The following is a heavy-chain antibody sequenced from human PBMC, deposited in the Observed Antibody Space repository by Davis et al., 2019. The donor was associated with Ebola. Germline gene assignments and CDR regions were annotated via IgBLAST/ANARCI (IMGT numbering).Heavy chain of an antibody. D-gene: IGHD1/OR15-1a*01. CDR1: GFTFSSYD. CDR3: ARALPPGFPTTYYYYYYGMDV. Sequence: GESLKISCAASGFTFSSYDMHWVRQATGKGLEWVSAIGTAGDTYYPGSVKGRFTISRENAKNSLYLQKNSLRAGDTAVYYCARALPPGFPTTYYYYYYGMDVWGQGTTVTVSS. V-gene: IGHV3-13*01. J-gene: IGHJ6*02. CDR2: IGTAGDT.